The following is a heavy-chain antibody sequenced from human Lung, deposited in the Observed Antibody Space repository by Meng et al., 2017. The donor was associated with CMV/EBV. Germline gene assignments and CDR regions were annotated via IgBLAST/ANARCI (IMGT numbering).Heavy chain of an antibody. J-gene: IGHJ6*02. D-gene: IGHD3-3*01. CDR3: ARFTIFGVVMDGMDV. CDR1: GGSISSYY. CDR2: IYYSGST. V-gene: IGHV4-59*01. Sequence: SXTXSLXCTVSGGSISSYYWSWIRQPPGKGLEWIGYIYYSGSTKYNPSLKSRVTISVDTSKNQFSLKLSSVTAADTAVYYCARFTIFGVVMDGMDVLGQGXTVTVSS.